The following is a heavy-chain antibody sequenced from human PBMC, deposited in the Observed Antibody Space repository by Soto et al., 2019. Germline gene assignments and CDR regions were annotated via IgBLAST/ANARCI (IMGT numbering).Heavy chain of an antibody. CDR2: IKNKTDGGTT. CDR3: LTDPYYDFWSGYHFDN. J-gene: IGHJ4*02. Sequence: GGSLRLSCAASGFSFTKAWMSWVRLTPGKGLEWVGRIKNKTDGGTTDYPAPVRGRFTISRDDPRSTLYLQMNSLKTEDTAVYYCLTDPYYDFWSGYHFDNWGQGTLVTVSS. CDR1: GFSFTKAW. D-gene: IGHD3-3*01. V-gene: IGHV3-15*01.